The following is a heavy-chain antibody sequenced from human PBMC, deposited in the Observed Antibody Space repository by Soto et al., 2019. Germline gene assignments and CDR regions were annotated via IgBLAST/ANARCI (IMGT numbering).Heavy chain of an antibody. CDR3: ARGDYVWGSPGIPYYFDY. D-gene: IGHD3-16*01. Sequence: PSETLSLTCAVYGGSFSGYYWSWIRQPPGKGLEWIGEINHSGSTNYNPSLKSRVTISVDTSKNQFSLKLSSVTAADTAVYYCARGDYVWGSPGIPYYFDYWGQGTLVTVSS. CDR1: GGSFSGYY. J-gene: IGHJ4*02. V-gene: IGHV4-34*01. CDR2: INHSGST.